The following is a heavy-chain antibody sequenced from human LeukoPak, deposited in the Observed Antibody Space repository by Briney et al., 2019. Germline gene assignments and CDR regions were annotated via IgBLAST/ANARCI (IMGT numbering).Heavy chain of an antibody. Sequence: SETLSLTCGVSGGSFSGYYLSWIRQPPGKGLEWIGEINDTGRTKYNPSLKSRVTISVDTSKNQISLTLSSVTVADTAVYFCARQARTSSWYSLGYYHNYMNVWGKGTTVTISS. CDR1: GGSFSGYY. CDR2: INDTGRT. CDR3: ARQARTSSWYSLGYYHNYMNV. V-gene: IGHV4-34*01. J-gene: IGHJ6*03. D-gene: IGHD6-13*01.